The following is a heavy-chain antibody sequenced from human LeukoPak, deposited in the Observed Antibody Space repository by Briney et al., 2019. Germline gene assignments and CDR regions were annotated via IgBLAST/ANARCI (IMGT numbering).Heavy chain of an antibody. J-gene: IGHJ4*02. CDR3: ARGFITMVRGVIFDY. CDR1: GGSFSGYY. V-gene: IGHV4-34*01. CDR2: INHSGST. Sequence: SETLSLTCAVYGGSFSGYYWSWIRQPPGKGLEWIGEINHSGSTNYIPSLESRVTLSVDTSKNQFSLKLSSVTAADTAVYYCARGFITMVRGVIFDYWGQGTLVTVSS. D-gene: IGHD3-10*01.